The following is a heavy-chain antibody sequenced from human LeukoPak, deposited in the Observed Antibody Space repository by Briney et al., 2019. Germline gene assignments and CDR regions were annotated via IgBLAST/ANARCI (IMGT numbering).Heavy chain of an antibody. CDR1: GFTFSSYG. D-gene: IGHD5-18*01. Sequence: GGSLRLSCEASGFTFSSYGMHWVRQAPGKGLEWVGVISYDGSNKYYGESVKGRVTMSRDNSKNTLYLKMNSLRAEDTAVYYFEKNSGGYTYVFDYWGQGTLVTVSS. CDR3: EKNSGGYTYVFDY. V-gene: IGHV3-30*18. CDR2: ISYDGSNK. J-gene: IGHJ4*02.